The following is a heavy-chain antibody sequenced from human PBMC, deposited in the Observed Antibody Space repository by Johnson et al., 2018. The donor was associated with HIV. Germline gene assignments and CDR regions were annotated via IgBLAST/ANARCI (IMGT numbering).Heavy chain of an antibody. V-gene: IGHV3-20*04. CDR2: INWNGGST. D-gene: IGHD6-6*01. CDR1: GFTFSKYG. CDR3: AREGIAARPGAFDI. Sequence: VQLVESGGGVVQPGGSLRLSCAASGFTFSKYGMSWVRQAPGKGLEWVSGINWNGGSTGDADSVKGRFTISRDNAKNSLYLQMNSLRAEDTALYYCAREGIAARPGAFDIWGQGTMVTVSS. J-gene: IGHJ3*02.